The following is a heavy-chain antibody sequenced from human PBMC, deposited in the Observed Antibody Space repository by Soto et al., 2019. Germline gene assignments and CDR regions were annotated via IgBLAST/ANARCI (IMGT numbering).Heavy chain of an antibody. D-gene: IGHD2-2*01. J-gene: IGHJ6*02. Sequence: QVQLVESGGGVVQPGRSLRLSCAASGFTFSSYGMHWVRQAPGKGLEWVAVIWYDGSNKYYADSVKGRFTISRDNSKNTLYLQMNSLRAEDTAVYYCVRLPYPKTLVPAANHYYYYGMDVWGQGTTVTVSS. V-gene: IGHV3-33*01. CDR1: GFTFSSYG. CDR3: VRLPYPKTLVPAANHYYYYGMDV. CDR2: IWYDGSNK.